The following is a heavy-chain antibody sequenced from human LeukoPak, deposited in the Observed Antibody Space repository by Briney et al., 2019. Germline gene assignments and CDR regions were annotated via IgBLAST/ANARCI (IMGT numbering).Heavy chain of an antibody. CDR1: GFTVSSNY. CDR2: IYSGGNT. CDR3: ARDRVGATTNFDY. J-gene: IGHJ4*02. Sequence: GGSLRLSCAASGFTVSSNYMSWVRQAPGKGLDWVSVIYSGGNTYYADSVKGRFTISRDNSKNTLYLQMNSLRAEDTTVYYCARDRVGATTNFDYWGQGTLVTVSS. V-gene: IGHV3-53*01. D-gene: IGHD1-26*01.